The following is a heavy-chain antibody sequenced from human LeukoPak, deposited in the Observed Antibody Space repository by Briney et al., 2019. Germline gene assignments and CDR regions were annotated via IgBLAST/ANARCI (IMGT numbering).Heavy chain of an antibody. J-gene: IGHJ4*02. D-gene: IGHD3-16*01. CDR1: GYSISSGYY. CDR2: IYHSGST. Sequence: SETLSLTCTVSGYSISSGYYWGWIRQPPEQGLEWIGSIYHSGSTYYNPSLKSRVTISVDTSKNQFSLKLSSVTAADTAVYYCARWGDLFDYWGQGTLVTVSS. V-gene: IGHV4-38-2*02. CDR3: ARWGDLFDY.